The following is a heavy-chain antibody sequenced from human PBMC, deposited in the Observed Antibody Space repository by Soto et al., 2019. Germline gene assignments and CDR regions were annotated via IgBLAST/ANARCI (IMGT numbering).Heavy chain of an antibody. CDR1: GYTFTNYY. V-gene: IGHV1-46*01. CDR3: ARDLHGAFTTMVY. CDR2: VNPSGYTS. J-gene: IGHJ4*02. Sequence: ASVKVSCKASGYTFTNYYIHWVRQAPGQGLEWMGIVNPSGYTSTLAQKFQGRLTVTSDTSTSTVYMELGSLTSEGTAVYYCARDLHGAFTTMVYWGQGTLVTVSS. D-gene: IGHD5-18*01.